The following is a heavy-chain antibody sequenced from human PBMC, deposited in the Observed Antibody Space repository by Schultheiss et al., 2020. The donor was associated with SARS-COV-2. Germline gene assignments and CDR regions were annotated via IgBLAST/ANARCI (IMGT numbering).Heavy chain of an antibody. D-gene: IGHD1-26*01. J-gene: IGHJ4*02. Sequence: SQTLSLTCTVSGGSISSSNWWSWVRQPPGKGLEWIGYIYYSGSTNYNPSLKSRVTISVDTSKNQFSLKLSSVTAADTAVYYCARDPLRGGDRSRLVGHWGQGTLVTVSS. V-gene: IGHV4-4*02. CDR1: GGSISSSNW. CDR2: IYYSGST. CDR3: ARDPLRGGDRSRLVGH.